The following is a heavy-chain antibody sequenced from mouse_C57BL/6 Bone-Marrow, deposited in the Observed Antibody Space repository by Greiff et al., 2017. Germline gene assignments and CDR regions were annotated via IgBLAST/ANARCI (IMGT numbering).Heavy chain of an antibody. J-gene: IGHJ1*03. Sequence: QVQLQQSGAELVKPGASVKMSCKASGYTFTSYWITWVKQRPGQGLEWIGDLYPGSGSTNYNEKFKSKATLTVDTSSSTAYMQLSSLTSEDSAVYYCANGNFSSCWYFDVWGTGTTVTVSS. CDR2: LYPGSGST. CDR1: GYTFTSYW. CDR3: ANGNFSSCWYFDV. V-gene: IGHV1-55*01. D-gene: IGHD2-1*01.